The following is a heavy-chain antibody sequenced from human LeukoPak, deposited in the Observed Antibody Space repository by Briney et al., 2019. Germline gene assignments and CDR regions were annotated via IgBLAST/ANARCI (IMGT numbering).Heavy chain of an antibody. D-gene: IGHD6-19*01. CDR1: GGTFSSYA. J-gene: IGHJ4*02. CDR3: AMRTPSSGWYKFDY. CDR2: IIPIFGTA. Sequence: GASVKVSCKASGGTFSSYAISWVRQAPGQGLEWMGGIIPIFGTANYAQKFQGRVTITADKSTSTAYMELSSLRSEDTAVYYCAMRTPSSGWYKFDYWGQGTLVTVSS. V-gene: IGHV1-69*06.